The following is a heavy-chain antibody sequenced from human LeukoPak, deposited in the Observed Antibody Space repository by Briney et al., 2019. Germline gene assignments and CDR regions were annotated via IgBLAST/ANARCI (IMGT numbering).Heavy chain of an antibody. CDR2: IKQDGSEK. J-gene: IGHJ4*02. D-gene: IGHD6-13*01. V-gene: IGHV3-7*04. CDR3: ARGTIAAAGYYYFDY. Sequence: GGSLSLSCAASGFTFSSYWMSWVRQAPGKGREWVTNIKQDGSEKYYVDSVKGRFTISRDNAKNSLYLQMNSLRAEDTAVYYCARGTIAAAGYYYFDYWGQGTQVTVSS. CDR1: GFTFSSYW.